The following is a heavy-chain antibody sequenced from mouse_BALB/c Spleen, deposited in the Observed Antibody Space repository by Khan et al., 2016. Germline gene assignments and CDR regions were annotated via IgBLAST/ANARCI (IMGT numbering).Heavy chain of an antibody. Sequence: EVQLQESGPDLVKPSQSLSLTCTVTGYSITSDYAWNWIRQFPGNKLEWMGYISYSGSTSYNPSLKSRISITRDTSKNQFFLQLNSVTTEDTATYYCARGRYPAYWGQGTLVTVSA. CDR2: ISYSGST. CDR1: GYSITSDYA. CDR3: ARGRYPAY. V-gene: IGHV3-2*02. J-gene: IGHJ3*01. D-gene: IGHD2-14*01.